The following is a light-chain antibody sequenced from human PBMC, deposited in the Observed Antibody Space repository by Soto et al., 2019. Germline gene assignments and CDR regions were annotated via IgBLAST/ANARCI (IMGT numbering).Light chain of an antibody. Sequence: EIVLTQSPGTLSLSPGERATLSCRASQSVSSDYLAWYQQKPGQAPRLLIYGASSRATDIPDRFSGSGSGTDFSHSISRLEPEDFAVYYCQQYGGSPRTFGQVTKVDI. CDR3: QQYGGSPRT. J-gene: IGKJ1*01. V-gene: IGKV3-20*01. CDR1: QSVSSDY. CDR2: GAS.